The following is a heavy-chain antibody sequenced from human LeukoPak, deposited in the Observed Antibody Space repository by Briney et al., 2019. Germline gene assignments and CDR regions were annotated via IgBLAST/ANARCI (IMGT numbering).Heavy chain of an antibody. J-gene: IGHJ6*03. V-gene: IGHV3-66*01. CDR1: GFTVSNNY. Sequence: GGSLRLSCAASGFTVSNNYMNWVRQAPGKGLEWVSVIYSDGSTYYADSVKGRFTISRDNSKNTLYLQMNSLRAEDTALYYCARGNEYYYMDVWGKGTTVTVSS. CDR2: IYSDGST. CDR3: ARGNEYYYMDV.